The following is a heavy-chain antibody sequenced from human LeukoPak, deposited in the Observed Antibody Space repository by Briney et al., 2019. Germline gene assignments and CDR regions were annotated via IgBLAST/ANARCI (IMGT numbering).Heavy chain of an antibody. CDR3: ARMKTYCSSTSCYWVRLGELSSFDY. CDR2: IYYSGST. V-gene: IGHV4-39*01. CDR1: GGSISSSSYY. Sequence: PSETLSLTCTVSGGSISSSSYYWGWIRQPPGKGLEWIGSIYYSGSTYYNPSLKSRVTISVDTSKNQFSLKLSSVTAADTAVYYCARMKTYCSSTSCYWVRLGELSSFDYWGQGTLVTVSS. D-gene: IGHD2-2*01. J-gene: IGHJ4*02.